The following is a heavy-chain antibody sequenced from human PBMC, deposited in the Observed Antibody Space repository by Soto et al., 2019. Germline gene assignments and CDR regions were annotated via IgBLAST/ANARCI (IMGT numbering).Heavy chain of an antibody. J-gene: IGHJ4*02. CDR2: INPNSGGT. CDR1: GYTFTGYY. D-gene: IGHD3-9*01. V-gene: IGHV1-2*04. CDR3: ARGDDILTGYSEYYFDY. Sequence: ASVKVSCKASGYTFTGYYMHWVRQAPGQGLEWMGWINPNSGGTNYAQKFQGWVTMTRDTSISTAYMELSRLRSYDTAVYYCARGDDILTGYSEYYFDYWGQ.